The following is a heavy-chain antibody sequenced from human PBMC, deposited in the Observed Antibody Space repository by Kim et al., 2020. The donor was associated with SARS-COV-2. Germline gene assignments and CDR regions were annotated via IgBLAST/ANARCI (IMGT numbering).Heavy chain of an antibody. CDR1: GFTFSSYA. V-gene: IGHV3-30*04. Sequence: GGSLRLSCAASGFTFSSYAMHWVRQAPGKGLEWVAVISYDGSNKYYADSVKGRFTISRDNSKNTLYLQMNSLRAEDTAVYYCAATVTTAYYFDYWGQGTL. D-gene: IGHD4-17*01. J-gene: IGHJ4*02. CDR3: AATVTTAYYFDY. CDR2: ISYDGSNK.